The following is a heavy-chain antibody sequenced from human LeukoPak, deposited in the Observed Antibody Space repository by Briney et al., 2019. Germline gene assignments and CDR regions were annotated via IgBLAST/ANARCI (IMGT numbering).Heavy chain of an antibody. CDR1: GFTFSSYA. V-gene: IGHV3-23*01. CDR2: ISGSGST. Sequence: GGSLRLSCAASGFTFSSYAMSWVRQAPGKGLEWVSAISGSGSTYYADSVKGRFTISRDNSKNTLYLQMNSLRAEDTAVYYCAKGGTGTTPEEFDYWGQGTLVTVSS. J-gene: IGHJ4*02. D-gene: IGHD1-1*01. CDR3: AKGGTGTTPEEFDY.